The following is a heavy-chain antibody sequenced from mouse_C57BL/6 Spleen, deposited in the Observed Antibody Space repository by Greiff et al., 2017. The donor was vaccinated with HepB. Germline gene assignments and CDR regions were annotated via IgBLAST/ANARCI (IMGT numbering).Heavy chain of an antibody. Sequence: QVQLQQPGAELVKPGASVKLSCKASGYTFTSYWMQWVKQRPGQGLEWIGEIDPSDSYTNYNQKFKGKATLTVDTSSSTAYMQLSSLTSEDSAVYYCARFYYGNLYYAMDYWGQGTSVTVSS. CDR3: ARFYYGNLYYAMDY. CDR2: IDPSDSYT. D-gene: IGHD2-1*01. J-gene: IGHJ4*01. CDR1: GYTFTSYW. V-gene: IGHV1-50*01.